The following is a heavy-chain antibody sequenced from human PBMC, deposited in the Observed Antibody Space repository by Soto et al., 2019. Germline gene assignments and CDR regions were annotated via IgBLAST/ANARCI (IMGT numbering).Heavy chain of an antibody. D-gene: IGHD2-15*01. CDR3: AKETHRHGGNDH. J-gene: IGHJ5*02. V-gene: IGHV3-30*18. Sequence: QVQLVESGGGVVQPGRSLRLSCAASGFTFNTYGMHWVREAPGKGLEWVAVISGDGNHKFYADSVKGRLTISRDNSQNTLFLEMNSLRVEDTAVYFCAKETHRHGGNDHWGQGTLVTVSS. CDR2: ISGDGNHK. CDR1: GFTFNTYG.